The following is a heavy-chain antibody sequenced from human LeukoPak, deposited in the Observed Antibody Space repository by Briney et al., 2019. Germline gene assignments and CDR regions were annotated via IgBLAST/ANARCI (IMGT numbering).Heavy chain of an antibody. CDR3: ARTQGLYGAADY. D-gene: IGHD4/OR15-4a*01. J-gene: IGHJ4*02. CDR1: GYPFSDLW. CDR2: VYPADSDT. V-gene: IGHV5-51*02. Sequence: GESLKISCQASGYPFSDLWHGWGRPMPGQGLGLVVSVYPADSDTRYSPSFEGHVTISADKSTNTAFLQWKSLQTSDSGIYFCARTQGLYGAADYWGQGTLVISSS.